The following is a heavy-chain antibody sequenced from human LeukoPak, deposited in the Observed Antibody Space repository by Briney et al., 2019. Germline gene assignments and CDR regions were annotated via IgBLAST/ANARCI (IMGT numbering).Heavy chain of an antibody. Sequence: SETLSLTCTVSGGSISSYYWSWIRQPPGKGLEWIGYIYYSGSTNYKPSLKSRVTISVDTSKNQFSLKLSSVTAADTAVYYCARGRGLYYYDLCFDYWGQGTLVTVSS. J-gene: IGHJ4*02. CDR3: ARGRGLYYYDLCFDY. CDR1: GGSISSYY. CDR2: IYYSGST. V-gene: IGHV4-59*12. D-gene: IGHD3-22*01.